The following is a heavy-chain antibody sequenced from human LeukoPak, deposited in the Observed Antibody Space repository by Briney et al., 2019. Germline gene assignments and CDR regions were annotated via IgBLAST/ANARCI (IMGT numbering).Heavy chain of an antibody. V-gene: IGHV4-39*01. CDR2: MYYSGNT. Sequence: SETLSPTCTVSGGSVSDSSYYWGWIRQPPGKGLEWIGSMYYSGNTYYNPSLKSRVIISIDTSKNQVSLELSSVTAADTAIYYCARMKVTIFGVVIIPFDYWGQGTLVTVSS. J-gene: IGHJ4*02. D-gene: IGHD3-3*01. CDR3: ARMKVTIFGVVIIPFDY. CDR1: GGSVSDSSYY.